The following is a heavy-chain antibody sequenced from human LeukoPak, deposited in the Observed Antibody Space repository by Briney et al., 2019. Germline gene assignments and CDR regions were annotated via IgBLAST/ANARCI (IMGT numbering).Heavy chain of an antibody. V-gene: IGHV4-59*01. CDR3: ARDRATSHFDY. CDR1: GGSISSYY. CDR2: IYYSGST. J-gene: IGHJ4*02. Sequence: SETLSLTCTVSGGSISSYYWSWIRQPPGKGLEWIGYIYYSGSTNYNPSLKSRVTISVDTSRNQFSLKLSSVTAADTAVYYCARDRATSHFDYWGQGTLVTVSS.